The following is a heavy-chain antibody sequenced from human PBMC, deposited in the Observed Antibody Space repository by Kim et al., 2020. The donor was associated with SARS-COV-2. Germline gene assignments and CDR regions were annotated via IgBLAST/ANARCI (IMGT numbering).Heavy chain of an antibody. CDR2: ISYDGSNK. CDR1: GFTFSSYG. CDR3: SSPPGVSVTTLNWFDP. D-gene: IGHD4-17*01. V-gene: IGHV3-30*03. J-gene: IGHJ5*02. Sequence: VGSLRLSCAASGFTFSSYGMHWVRQAPGKGLEWVAVISYDGSNKYYAYSVKGRFTISRDNSKNTLYLQMNSLRAEDTAVYYCSSPPGVSVTTLNWFDPWG.